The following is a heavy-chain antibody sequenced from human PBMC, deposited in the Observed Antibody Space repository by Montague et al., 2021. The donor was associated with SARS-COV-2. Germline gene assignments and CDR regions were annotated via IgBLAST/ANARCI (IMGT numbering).Heavy chain of an antibody. CDR2: INQGWAP. J-gene: IGHJ3*02. Sequence: SETLSLTCAVSRGSFSNYYWTWIRQSPGKGLEWIGEINQGWAPNYTPSLKSRVTISLDTSKKQISLKLNSVTVADTAVFFCARGRAVQGSFRHFDSISSGALDIWAQGSLVIVAS. CDR1: RGSFSNYY. CDR3: ARGRAVQGSFRHFDSISSGALDI. V-gene: IGHV4-34*01. D-gene: IGHD3-9*01.